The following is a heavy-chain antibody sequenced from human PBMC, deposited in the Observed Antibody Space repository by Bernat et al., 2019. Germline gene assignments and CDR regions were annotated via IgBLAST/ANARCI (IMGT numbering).Heavy chain of an antibody. V-gene: IGHV3-21*01. D-gene: IGHD3-16*02. Sequence: EVQLVESGGGLVKPGGSLRLSCAASGFTFSSNSMNWVRQAPGKGLEWVSCITSSSTYIYYADSVKGRFTISSDNAKNSLYLQMNSMRAEDTAMYYCARWGHLGELSLSAYWGQGTLVTVSS. J-gene: IGHJ4*02. CDR1: GFTFSSNS. CDR2: ITSSSTYI. CDR3: ARWGHLGELSLSAY.